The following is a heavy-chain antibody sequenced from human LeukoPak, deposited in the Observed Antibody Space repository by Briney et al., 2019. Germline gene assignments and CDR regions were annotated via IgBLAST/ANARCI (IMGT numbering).Heavy chain of an antibody. J-gene: IGHJ5*02. Sequence: SETLSLTCTVSGGSISSHYWSWIRQPAGKGLEWIGRFYTSGSTNYNPSLKSRVTMSVDTSKNQLSLKLSSVTAADMAVYYCARGLTYGYFDPWGQGTLVTVSS. CDR2: FYTSGST. CDR3: ARGLTYGYFDP. D-gene: IGHD5-24*01. CDR1: GGSISSHY. V-gene: IGHV4-4*07.